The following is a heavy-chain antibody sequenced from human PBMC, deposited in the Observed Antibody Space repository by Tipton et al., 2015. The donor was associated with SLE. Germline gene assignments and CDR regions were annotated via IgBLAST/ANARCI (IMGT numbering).Heavy chain of an antibody. CDR3: ARGFGAVNWFDP. CDR1: GGSFSGYY. CDR2: INHSGST. V-gene: IGHV4-34*01. J-gene: IGHJ5*02. D-gene: IGHD3-10*01. Sequence: TLSLTCAVYGGSFSGYYWSWIRQPPGKGLEWIGEINHSGSTSYNPSLKSRVTISVDTSKNQFSLKLSSVTAADTAVYYCARGFGAVNWFDPGAREPWSPSPQ.